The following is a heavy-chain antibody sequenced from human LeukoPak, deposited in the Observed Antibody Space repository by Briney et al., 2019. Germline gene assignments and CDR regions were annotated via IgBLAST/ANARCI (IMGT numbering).Heavy chain of an antibody. CDR2: INHSGST. CDR3: ARSLEEEQQLVPGLDY. V-gene: IGHV4-34*01. Sequence: PSDTLSLPCAVYGGFFSCYYWSWLRPPPGKALELIGDINHSGSTNYNPSLKSRVTISVDTSKNQFSLKLSSVTAADTAVYYCARSLEEEQQLVPGLDYWGQGTLVTVSS. D-gene: IGHD6-13*01. J-gene: IGHJ4*02. CDR1: GGFFSCYY.